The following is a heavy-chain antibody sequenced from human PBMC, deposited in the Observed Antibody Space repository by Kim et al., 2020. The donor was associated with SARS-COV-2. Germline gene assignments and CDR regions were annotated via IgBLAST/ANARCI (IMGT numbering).Heavy chain of an antibody. V-gene: IGHV1-18*01. J-gene: IGHJ4*02. CDR3: ARKGGNILTGYSTDY. Sequence: QKLQGRVTMTTDTSTSTAYMELRSLRSDDTAVYYCARKGGNILTGYSTDYWGQGTLVTVSS. D-gene: IGHD3-9*01.